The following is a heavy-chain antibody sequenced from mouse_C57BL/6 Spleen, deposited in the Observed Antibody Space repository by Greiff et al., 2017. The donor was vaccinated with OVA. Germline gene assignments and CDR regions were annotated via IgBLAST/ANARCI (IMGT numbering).Heavy chain of an antibody. V-gene: IGHV1-63*01. CDR1: GYTFTNYW. J-gene: IGHJ4*01. CDR2: IYPGGGYT. CDR3: ARGNSRDAMDY. Sequence: QVQLQQSGAELVRPGTSVKMSCKASGYTFTNYWIGWAKQRPGHGLEWIGDIYPGGGYTNYNEKFKGKATLTADKSSTTAYLQFSSLTSEDAANYCCARGNSRDAMDYWGQGTSVTVSS.